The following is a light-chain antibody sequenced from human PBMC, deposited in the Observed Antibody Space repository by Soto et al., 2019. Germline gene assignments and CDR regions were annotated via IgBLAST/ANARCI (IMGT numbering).Light chain of an antibody. Sequence: DIQMTQSPSPLSASVGDRVTITCRASQSISSWLAWYQQKPGKAPKLLIYKASSLESGVPSRFSGSGSGTDFTLTISSLQPEDFATYYCQQANSFPITFGQGTRLEIK. J-gene: IGKJ5*01. CDR3: QQANSFPIT. V-gene: IGKV1-5*03. CDR2: KAS. CDR1: QSISSW.